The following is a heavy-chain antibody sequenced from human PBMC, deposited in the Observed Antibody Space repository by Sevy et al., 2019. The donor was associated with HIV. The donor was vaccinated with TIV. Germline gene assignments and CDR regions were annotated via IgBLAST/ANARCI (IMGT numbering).Heavy chain of an antibody. CDR1: GFIFSNFA. D-gene: IGHD1-26*01. Sequence: GGSLRLSCTVSGFIFSNFAMHWVRQAPGKGLEWVAVKSYDGSHKYYADSVKGRFTVSRDNSRNILSLEMSSLRRDVTAVYYCARGENDDEFFQYWGQGTLVTVSS. V-gene: IGHV3-30*04. CDR2: KSYDGSHK. J-gene: IGHJ1*01. CDR3: ARGENDDEFFQY.